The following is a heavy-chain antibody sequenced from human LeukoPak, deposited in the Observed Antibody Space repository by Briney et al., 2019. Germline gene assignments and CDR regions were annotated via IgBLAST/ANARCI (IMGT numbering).Heavy chain of an antibody. CDR2: ISDTGGYT. V-gene: IGHV3-23*01. D-gene: IGHD2/OR15-2a*01. CDR3: ANGGSMALEKIHN. CDR1: GFTFSRFA. J-gene: IGHJ4*02. Sequence: PGGSLRLSCEASGFTFSRFAMTWVRQAPGKGLEWVSSISDTGGYTYYADSMKGRFTISRDNSKNTLYLQMNSLRAEDTAVYHCANGGSMALEKIHNWGQGTLVIVSS.